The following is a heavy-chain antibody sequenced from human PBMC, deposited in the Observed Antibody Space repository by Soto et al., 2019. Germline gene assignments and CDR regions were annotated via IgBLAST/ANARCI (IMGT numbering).Heavy chain of an antibody. Sequence: GSLRLSCAASGFTFSSYAMSWVRQAPGKGLEWVSAISGSGGSTYYADSVKGRFTISRDNSKNTLYLQMNSLRAEDTAVYYCAKGDTPEDAFDIWGQGTMVTVSS. CDR2: ISGSGGST. J-gene: IGHJ3*02. CDR3: AKGDTPEDAFDI. D-gene: IGHD5-18*01. CDR1: GFTFSSYA. V-gene: IGHV3-23*01.